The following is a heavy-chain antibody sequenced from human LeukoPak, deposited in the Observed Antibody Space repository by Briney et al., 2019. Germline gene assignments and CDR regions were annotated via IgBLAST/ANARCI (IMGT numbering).Heavy chain of an antibody. V-gene: IGHV1-69*05. CDR3: ARGEEYYYGSGSTYLFDY. CDR1: GGTFSSYA. Sequence: SVKVSCKASGGTFSSYAISWVRQAPGQGLEWMGGIIPIFGTANYAQKFQGRVTITTDESTSTAYMELSSLRSEDTAVYYCARGEEYYYGSGSTYLFDYWGQGTLVTVSS. J-gene: IGHJ4*02. CDR2: IIPIFGTA. D-gene: IGHD3-10*01.